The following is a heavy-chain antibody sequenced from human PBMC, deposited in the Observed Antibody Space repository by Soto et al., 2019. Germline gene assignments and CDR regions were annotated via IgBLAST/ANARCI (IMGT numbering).Heavy chain of an antibody. CDR2: IYHRGNT. J-gene: IGHJ4*01. CDR1: VGSITSYY. CDR3: ARWDHVANYFDF. V-gene: IGHV4-59*01. D-gene: IGHD1-26*01. Sequence: QVQLQESGPGLVKPSETLSLTCSVSVGSITSYYWSWIRQPPGKGLEWIGYIYHRGNTNYNPSLKSRLTIPIDTSKNQFSLKVSSVTAADTALYYCARWDHVANYFDFSGRGTLVTVSS.